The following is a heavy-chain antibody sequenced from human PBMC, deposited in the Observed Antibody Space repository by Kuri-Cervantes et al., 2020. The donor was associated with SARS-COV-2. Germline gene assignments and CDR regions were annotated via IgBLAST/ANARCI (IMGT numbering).Heavy chain of an antibody. D-gene: IGHD2-2*01. Sequence: SETLSLTCTVSGGSISSGDYYWSWIRQPPGKGLEWIGYIYYSGSTYYNPSLKSRVTISVDTSKNQFSLKLSSVTAADTAVYYCAALGRGGSCSSANCKGAYNWFDPWGQGTLVTVSS. CDR2: IYYSGST. CDR1: GGSISSGDYY. J-gene: IGHJ5*02. CDR3: AALGRGGSCSSANCKGAYNWFDP. V-gene: IGHV4-30-4*08.